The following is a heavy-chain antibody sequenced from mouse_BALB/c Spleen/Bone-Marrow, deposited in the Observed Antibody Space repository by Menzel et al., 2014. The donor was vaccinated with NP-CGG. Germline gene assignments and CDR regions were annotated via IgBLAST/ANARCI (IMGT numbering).Heavy chain of an antibody. CDR2: IYPGSGST. Sequence: VQLQQSGAELVKPGTSVKLSCKASGYTFTSYWINWVKLRPGQGLEWIGDIYPGSGSTNYSEKFKSKATLTVDTSSSTAYMQLSSPASEDSALYYCARFSQLGLLAYWGQGTLVTVSA. CDR3: ARFSQLGLLAY. D-gene: IGHD3-1*01. CDR1: GYTFTSYW. V-gene: IGHV1-55*01. J-gene: IGHJ3*01.